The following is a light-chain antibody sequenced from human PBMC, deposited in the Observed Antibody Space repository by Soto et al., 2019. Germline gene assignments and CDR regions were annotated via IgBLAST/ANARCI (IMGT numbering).Light chain of an antibody. J-gene: IGKJ1*01. Sequence: EIVLTQSPGTLSLSPGERATLSCRASQSVSSSYLAWYQQKPGQAPRLLIYGASSRATGIPDRFSGSGSGTDFPLTISRLEPEDCAGYYCQQYGSSPGTFGQGTKVEIK. CDR3: QQYGSSPGT. V-gene: IGKV3-20*01. CDR2: GAS. CDR1: QSVSSSY.